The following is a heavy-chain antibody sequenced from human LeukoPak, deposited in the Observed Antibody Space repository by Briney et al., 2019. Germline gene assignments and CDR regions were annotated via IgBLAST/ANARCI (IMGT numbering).Heavy chain of an antibody. CDR1: GFTFSTSA. CDR2: ISSSGSII. D-gene: IGHD2-15*01. J-gene: IGHJ6*02. Sequence: GGSLRLSCAASGFTFSTSAMNWVRQAPGKGLEWVSYISSSGSIIYYADSVKGRFTISRDNAKNSLYLQMNSLRAEDTAVYYCARADVVVDYYYYGMDVWGQGTTVTVSS. V-gene: IGHV3-48*04. CDR3: ARADVVVDYYYYGMDV.